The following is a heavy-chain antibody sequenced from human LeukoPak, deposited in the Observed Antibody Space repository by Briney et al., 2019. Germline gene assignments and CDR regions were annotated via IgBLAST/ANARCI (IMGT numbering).Heavy chain of an antibody. J-gene: IGHJ6*02. Sequence: GGSLRLSCAASGFTFSSYAMSWVRHAPGKGLEWASAISGSGATTDYADSVKGRFTISRDNSKNTLYLQMNSLRAEDTAVYYCAKGYTNFYYGMDLWGQGTTVTVSS. CDR1: GFTFSSYA. D-gene: IGHD5-18*01. CDR3: AKGYTNFYYGMDL. V-gene: IGHV3-23*01. CDR2: ISGSGATT.